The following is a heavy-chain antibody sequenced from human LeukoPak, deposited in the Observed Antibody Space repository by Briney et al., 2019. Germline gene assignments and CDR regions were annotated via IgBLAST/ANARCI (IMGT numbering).Heavy chain of an antibody. Sequence: GGSLRLSCAASGFTFDDYAMHWVRQAPGKGLEWVSGISWNSGSIGYADSVKGRFTTSRDNAKNSLYLQMNSLRAEDTALYYCAKEYYGMDVWGQGTTVTVSS. CDR3: AKEYYGMDV. V-gene: IGHV3-9*01. CDR2: ISWNSGSI. J-gene: IGHJ6*02. CDR1: GFTFDDYA.